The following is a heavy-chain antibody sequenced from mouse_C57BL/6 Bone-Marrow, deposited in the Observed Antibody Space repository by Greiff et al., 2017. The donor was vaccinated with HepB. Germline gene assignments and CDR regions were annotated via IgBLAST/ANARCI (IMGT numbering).Heavy chain of an antibody. CDR1: GFSLTSYA. D-gene: IGHD1-1*01. Sequence: QVQLKQSGPGLVAPSQSLSITCTVSGFSLTSYAISWVRQPPGKGLEWLGVIWTGGGTNYNSALKSRLSISKDNSKSQVFLKMNSLQTDDTARYYCASYYYGPYYAMDYWGQGTSVTVSS. CDR2: IWTGGGT. V-gene: IGHV2-9-1*01. J-gene: IGHJ4*01. CDR3: ASYYYGPYYAMDY.